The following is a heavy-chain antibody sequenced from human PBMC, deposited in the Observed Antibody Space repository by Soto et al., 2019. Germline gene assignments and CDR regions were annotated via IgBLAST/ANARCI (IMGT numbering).Heavy chain of an antibody. Sequence: PGGSLRLSCAASGFTFSSYWMSWVRQAPGKGLEWVANIKQDGSEKYYVDSVKGRFTISRDNAKNSLYLQMNSLRAEDTAVYYCARDDSGSYYYYGMDVWGQGTTVTVSS. J-gene: IGHJ6*02. D-gene: IGHD1-26*01. V-gene: IGHV3-7*01. CDR2: IKQDGSEK. CDR3: ARDDSGSYYYYGMDV. CDR1: GFTFSSYW.